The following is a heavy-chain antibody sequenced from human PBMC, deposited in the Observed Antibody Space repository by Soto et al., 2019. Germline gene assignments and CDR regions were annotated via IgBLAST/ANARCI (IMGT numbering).Heavy chain of an antibody. D-gene: IGHD3-9*01. CDR1: GYTFIGYY. CDR3: VREALATRYPRGWFAP. CDR2: INPNSGGT. V-gene: IGHV1-2*02. Sequence: ASVKVSCKASGYTFIGYYMHWIRQVPGQGLEWMGWINPNSGGTNYALKFQGRVTMTRDTSISSIFMDLNGLTSEDTAVYYCVREALATRYPRGWFAPSCPRTL. J-gene: IGHJ5*02.